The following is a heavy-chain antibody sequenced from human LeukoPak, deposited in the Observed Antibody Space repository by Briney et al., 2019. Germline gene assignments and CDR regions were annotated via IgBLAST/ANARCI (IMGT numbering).Heavy chain of an antibody. D-gene: IGHD1-26*01. J-gene: IGHJ6*02. CDR1: GYTLTDYY. CDR2: INPNSGGT. Sequence: ASVKVSCKASGYTLTDYYMHWVRQAPGQGLEWMGWINPNSGGTNYAQKFQGRVTMTRDTSISTAYMELSRPTSDDTAVYYCARILNGIGASSKSNGMDVWGQGTTVTVSS. CDR3: ARILNGIGASSKSNGMDV. V-gene: IGHV1-2*02.